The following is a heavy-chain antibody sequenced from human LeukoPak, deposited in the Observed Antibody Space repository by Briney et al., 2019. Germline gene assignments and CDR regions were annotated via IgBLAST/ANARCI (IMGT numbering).Heavy chain of an antibody. CDR3: AREEGAPIAAANI. D-gene: IGHD6-13*01. J-gene: IGHJ3*02. V-gene: IGHV1-18*01. CDR2: ISAYNGDT. CDR1: GCIFTSYS. Sequence: ASVKVSCKASGCIFTSYSISWVRQAPGQGLEWMGWISAYNGDTNYVQKLQGRVTMTTDTSTSTAYMELKSLRSDDTAVYYCAREEGAPIAAANIWGLGTKVTVSS.